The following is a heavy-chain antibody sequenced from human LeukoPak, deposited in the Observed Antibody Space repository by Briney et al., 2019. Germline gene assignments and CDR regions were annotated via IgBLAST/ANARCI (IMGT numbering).Heavy chain of an antibody. J-gene: IGHJ4*02. V-gene: IGHV3-30*04. D-gene: IGHD5/OR15-5a*01. Sequence: PGRSLKLSCAASGFTFSGYALHCVRQAPGKGLEWVAVISYDGRDKHFADSVKGRFTISRDNSKNTLFLQMNSLRAEDTAVYYCARDKDLYANYYFDYWGQGTLVTVSS. CDR2: ISYDGRDK. CDR3: ARDKDLYANYYFDY. CDR1: GFTFSGYA.